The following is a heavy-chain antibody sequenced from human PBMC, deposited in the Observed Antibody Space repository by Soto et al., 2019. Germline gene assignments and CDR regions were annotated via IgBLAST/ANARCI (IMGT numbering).Heavy chain of an antibody. CDR2: MQHTGNT. Sequence: QVQLQESGPGLVKPSETLSLTCAVSGASIRSYHWSWIRQPAGKGLEWIGRMQHTGNTNYNPSLKSRVTMSVDTSKNQISLKMSSVTAEDKAVYFCAKDVSSRRWFDPWGQGIQVIVSS. V-gene: IGHV4-4*07. CDR3: AKDVSSRRWFDP. D-gene: IGHD3-16*01. J-gene: IGHJ5*02. CDR1: GASIRSYH.